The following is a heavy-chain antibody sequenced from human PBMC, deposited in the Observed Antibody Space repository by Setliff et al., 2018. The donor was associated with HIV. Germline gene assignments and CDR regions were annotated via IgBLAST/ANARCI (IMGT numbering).Heavy chain of an antibody. CDR1: GDSVSSGGFY. J-gene: IGHJ4*02. CDR3: AGGPGTTSIDY. D-gene: IGHD1-26*01. Sequence: SETLSLTCTVSGDSVSSGGFYWSWIRQHPGKGLEWIGYIYYSGSTYLNPSLKSRVTILVDTSKNQFSLELTSVTAADTAVYYCAGGPGTTSIDYWAQGTLVTVSS. V-gene: IGHV4-31*03. CDR2: IYYSGST.